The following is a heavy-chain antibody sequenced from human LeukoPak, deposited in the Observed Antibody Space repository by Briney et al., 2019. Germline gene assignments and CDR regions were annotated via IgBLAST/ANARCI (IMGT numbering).Heavy chain of an antibody. Sequence: PGGSLRLSCAASGFTFSGSAVHWVRQASGKGLEWIGHIRSNANNYATAYAASVRGRFTISRDDSENTAYLQMKSLKTEDTVVYYCVRVGATTGFDYWGQGTLVTVSS. CDR3: VRVGATTGFDY. CDR1: GFTFSGSA. CDR2: IRSNANNYAT. D-gene: IGHD1-26*01. J-gene: IGHJ4*02. V-gene: IGHV3-73*01.